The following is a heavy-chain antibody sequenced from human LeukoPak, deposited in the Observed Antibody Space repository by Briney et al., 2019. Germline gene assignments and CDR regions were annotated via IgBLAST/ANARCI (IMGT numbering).Heavy chain of an antibody. V-gene: IGHV3-53*01. CDR3: GRDLIGTAASWDC. Sequence: GGSLRLSCAASGFTVSSNYMSWVRQAPGKGLEWVSVIYSGGSTYYADSVKGRFTISRDNSKNTLYLQMNSLRVEDTAVYYCGRDLIGTAASWDCWGQGTLVTVSP. CDR1: GFTVSSNY. CDR2: IYSGGST. D-gene: IGHD6-25*01. J-gene: IGHJ4*02.